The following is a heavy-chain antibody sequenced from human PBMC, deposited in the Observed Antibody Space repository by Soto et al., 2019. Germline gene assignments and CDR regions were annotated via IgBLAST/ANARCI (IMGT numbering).Heavy chain of an antibody. Sequence: GGSLRLSCAASGFTFSSYVMSWVRQAPGKGLEWVSTIIVSGGSTYYADSVKGRFTISRDNSKNTLYLQMNSLRAEDTALYYCAKENGENRTALPVYYYYGLDVCGQGPTVTVYS. CDR1: GFTFSSYV. J-gene: IGHJ6*02. V-gene: IGHV3-23*01. CDR3: AKENGENRTALPVYYYYGLDV. D-gene: IGHD1-1*01. CDR2: IIVSGGST.